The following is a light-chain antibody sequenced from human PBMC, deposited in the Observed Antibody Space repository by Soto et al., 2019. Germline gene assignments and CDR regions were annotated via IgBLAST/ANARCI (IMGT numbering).Light chain of an antibody. CDR3: SSYAGSSTLVV. V-gene: IGLV2-14*01. CDR2: DVS. J-gene: IGLJ2*01. Sequence: QSALTQSASVSGSPGQSITISCTGTRSDIGAYNFVSWYQQHPGKAPKLMIYDVSIRPSGVSHRFSGSKSGNTASLTISGLQAEDEADYYCSSYAGSSTLVVFGGGTKVTVL. CDR1: RSDIGAYNF.